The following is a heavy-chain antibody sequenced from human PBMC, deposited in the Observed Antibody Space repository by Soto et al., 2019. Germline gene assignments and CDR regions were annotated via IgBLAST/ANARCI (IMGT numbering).Heavy chain of an antibody. V-gene: IGHV1-3*01. CDR3: ARVSYCTYTSCPIDY. CDR2: INAGNGNT. J-gene: IGHJ4*02. CDR1: GYTFPNYA. Sequence: VASVKVSCKTSGYTFPNYAMHWVRQAPGQRLEWMGWINAGNGNTKYSQRFQGRVTITRDTSASTVYMELSSLRSEDTAVYYCARVSYCTYTSCPIDYWGQGTLVTVSS. D-gene: IGHD2-2*01.